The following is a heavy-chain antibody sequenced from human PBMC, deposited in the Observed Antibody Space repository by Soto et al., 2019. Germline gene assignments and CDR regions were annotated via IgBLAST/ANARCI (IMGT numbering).Heavy chain of an antibody. Sequence: LRLSCAASGFTFNKYGVSWVRQAPGKGLEWIGAITGAGGSTYNADSVKGRFTISRDNSKNVLFLQMNSLRADDTATYYCAKDPPSPWTANWVDPWGKGTLVTVSS. CDR3: AKDPPSPWTANWVDP. J-gene: IGHJ5*02. V-gene: IGHV3-23*01. D-gene: IGHD1-1*01. CDR2: ITGAGGST. CDR1: GFTFNKYG.